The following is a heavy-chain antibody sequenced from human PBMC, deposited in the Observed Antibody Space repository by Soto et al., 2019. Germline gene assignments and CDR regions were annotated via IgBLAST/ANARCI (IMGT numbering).Heavy chain of an antibody. J-gene: IGHJ4*02. CDR1: GYTFITNG. V-gene: IGHV1-18*01. CDR2: ISGDNSNT. CDR3: ARPAAGRSGPFDY. Sequence: VQLVQSGAEVKKPGASVKVSCKASGYTFITNGISWVRQAPGQGLEWMGWISGDNSNTNYVQKLQGRVTMTTDTSTTTAYMELRSLRSDDTAVYYCARPAAGRSGPFDYWGQGTLVTVSS. D-gene: IGHD6-13*01.